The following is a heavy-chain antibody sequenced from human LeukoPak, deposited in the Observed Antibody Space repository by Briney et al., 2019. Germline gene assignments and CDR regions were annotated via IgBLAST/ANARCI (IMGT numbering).Heavy chain of an antibody. CDR3: AGSSVTAVLGPLDY. J-gene: IGHJ4*02. D-gene: IGHD4-17*01. V-gene: IGHV1-46*01. CDR1: GYTFRSYY. CDR2: INPSGGST. Sequence: GASVKVSCKASGYTFRSYYMHWVRQAPGQGLEWMGIINPSGGSTSYAQEFQGRVTMTRDTSTSTVYMELSSLRSEDTAVYYCAGSSVTAVLGPLDYWGQGTLVTVSS.